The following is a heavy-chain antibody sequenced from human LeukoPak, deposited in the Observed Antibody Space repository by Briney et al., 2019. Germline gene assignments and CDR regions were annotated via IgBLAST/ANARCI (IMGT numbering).Heavy chain of an antibody. V-gene: IGHV1-69*04. J-gene: IGHJ4*02. D-gene: IGHD5-18*01. CDR2: IIPILGIP. Sequence: SVNVSCKASGGTFSIYAINWVRQAPGQGLEWMGRIIPILGIPNYAQQFQGRVTITADKSTSTAYTELSSLRSDDTAVYYCARVPTAVDTAMVTAYWGQGTLVTVSS. CDR3: ARVPTAVDTAMVTAY. CDR1: GGTFSIYA.